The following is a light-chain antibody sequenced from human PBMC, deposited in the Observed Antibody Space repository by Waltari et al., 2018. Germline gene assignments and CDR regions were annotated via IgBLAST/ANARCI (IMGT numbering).Light chain of an antibody. CDR1: QSVLYNSNNKNY. Sequence: DIVMTQSPDSLAVSLGEWATINCKSSQSVLYNSNNKNYLAWYQQKPGQPPKLLIYWASTRESGVPDRFSGSGSGTDFTLTVSSLQAEDVAVYYCQQYYTTPFTFGPGTKVDI. V-gene: IGKV4-1*01. J-gene: IGKJ3*01. CDR3: QQYYTTPFT. CDR2: WAS.